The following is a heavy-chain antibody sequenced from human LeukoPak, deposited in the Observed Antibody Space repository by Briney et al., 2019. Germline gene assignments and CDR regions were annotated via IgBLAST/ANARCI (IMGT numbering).Heavy chain of an antibody. CDR1: GFTFSTSW. Sequence: GGSLRLSCVASGFTFSTSWMNWVRQAPGKGLEWVANIKGDGSVQSYVDSVKGRFTISRDNAKNSLFLQMNSLRAEDTAVYYCARDQTFRGSWFFDLWGRGTLVTVSS. J-gene: IGHJ2*01. CDR3: ARDQTFRGSWFFDL. D-gene: IGHD3-3*02. CDR2: IKGDGSVQ. V-gene: IGHV3-7*01.